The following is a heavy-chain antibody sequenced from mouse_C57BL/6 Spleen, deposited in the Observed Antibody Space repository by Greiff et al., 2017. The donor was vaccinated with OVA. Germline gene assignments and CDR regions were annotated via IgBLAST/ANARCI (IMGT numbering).Heavy chain of an antibody. CDR2: ISSGSSTI. CDR1: GFTFSDYG. CDR3: AREGDYDGYYAFDY. D-gene: IGHD2-3*01. Sequence: EVQLVESGGGLVKPGGSLKLSCAASGFTFSDYGMHWVRQAPEKGLEWVAYISSGSSTIYYADTVKGRFTISRDNAKNTLFLQMTSLRSEDTAMYYCAREGDYDGYYAFDYWGQGTTLTVSS. J-gene: IGHJ2*01. V-gene: IGHV5-17*01.